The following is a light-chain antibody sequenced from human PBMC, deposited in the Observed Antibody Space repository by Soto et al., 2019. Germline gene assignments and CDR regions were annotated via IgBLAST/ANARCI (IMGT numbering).Light chain of an antibody. CDR2: GAS. CDR1: QGVSSSY. CDR3: QQYNNWPAWT. J-gene: IGKJ1*01. Sequence: ELVLTQSPGTLSLSPGERATLSCRAIQGVSSSYLAWYQQKPGQAPRLLIYGASTRATGIPARFSGSGSGTEFTLTISSLQSEDFAVYYCQQYNNWPAWTFGQGTKVDIK. V-gene: IGKV3D-15*01.